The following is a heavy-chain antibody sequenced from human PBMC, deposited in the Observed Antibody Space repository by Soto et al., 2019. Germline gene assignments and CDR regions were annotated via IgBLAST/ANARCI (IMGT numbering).Heavy chain of an antibody. CDR2: INHSGST. CDR3: SRGKLSDYVWGSYRYHFDY. J-gene: IGHJ4*02. D-gene: IGHD3-16*02. CDR1: GGSFSGYY. Sequence: ETLSLTCAVYGGSFSGYYWSWIRQPPGKGLEWIGEINHSGSTNYNPSLKSRVTISVDTSKNQFSLKLSSVTAADTAVYYCSRGKLSDYVWGSYRYHFDYWGQGTVVTVSS. V-gene: IGHV4-34*01.